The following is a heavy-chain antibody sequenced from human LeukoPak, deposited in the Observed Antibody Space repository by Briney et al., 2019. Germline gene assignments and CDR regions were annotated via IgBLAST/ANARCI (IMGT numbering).Heavy chain of an antibody. D-gene: IGHD3-10*01. Sequence: ASVKVSCKASGYTFVSYGITWVRQAPGQGLEWMGWISVYNGDTKYAQNLQGRVTLTTDTSTSTAYMELRSLRSDDTAVYYCVRGGGFNSGFEYWGQGTLVIVSS. J-gene: IGHJ4*02. CDR3: VRGGGFNSGFEY. CDR1: GYTFVSYG. V-gene: IGHV1-18*04. CDR2: ISVYNGDT.